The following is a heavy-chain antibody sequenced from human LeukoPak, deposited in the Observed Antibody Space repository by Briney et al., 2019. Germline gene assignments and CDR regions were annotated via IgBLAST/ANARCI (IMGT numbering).Heavy chain of an antibody. Sequence: PSETLSLTYTVSGGSISSGGYYWSWIRQHPGKGLEWIGYIYYSGSTYYNPSLKSRVTISVDTSKNQFSLKLSSVTAADTAVYYCAREGFSGYDSTAFDIWGQGTMVTVSS. CDR3: AREGFSGYDSTAFDI. CDR1: GGSISSGGYY. J-gene: IGHJ3*02. D-gene: IGHD5-12*01. CDR2: IYYSGST. V-gene: IGHV4-31*03.